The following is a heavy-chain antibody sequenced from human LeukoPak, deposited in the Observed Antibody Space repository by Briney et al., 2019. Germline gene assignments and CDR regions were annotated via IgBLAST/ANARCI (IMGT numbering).Heavy chain of an antibody. Sequence: GESLKISCKGSGYSFTCYWNGWVRQMPGKGLEWMGIIYPGDSDTRYSPSFQGQVTISADKSISTAYLQWSSLKASDTAMYYCARQYSSGWYEGVYWGQGTLVTVSS. CDR3: ARQYSSGWYEGVY. J-gene: IGHJ4*02. D-gene: IGHD6-19*01. V-gene: IGHV5-51*01. CDR2: IYPGDSDT. CDR1: GYSFTCYW.